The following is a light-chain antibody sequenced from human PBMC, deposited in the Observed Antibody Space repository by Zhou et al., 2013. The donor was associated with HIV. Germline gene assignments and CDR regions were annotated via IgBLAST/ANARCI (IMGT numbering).Light chain of an antibody. Sequence: DIQMTQSPSSLSASAGDRVTITCRASQTISNYLNWYQQKPGKAPSLLIYKASNLQNGVPSRFSGSGSGADFTLTINSLQPEDFATYSCQQTYSTPWTFGQGTKVDIK. CDR1: QTISNY. V-gene: IGKV1-39*01. CDR2: KAS. J-gene: IGKJ1*01. CDR3: QQTYSTPWT.